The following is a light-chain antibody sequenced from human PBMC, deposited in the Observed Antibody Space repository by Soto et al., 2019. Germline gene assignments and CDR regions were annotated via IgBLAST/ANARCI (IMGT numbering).Light chain of an antibody. J-gene: IGKJ3*01. CDR1: QRVSGS. CDR2: DAS. V-gene: IGKV3-11*01. CDR3: QQRSSWPLT. Sequence: EIVLPQSPATLSLSPGERATLSARASQRVSGSLAWSQQNPGQAPRLLIYDASNRATGIPARFSGSGSGTDFTLTISSLEPEDFAVYYCQQRSSWPLTFGPGTKVHIK.